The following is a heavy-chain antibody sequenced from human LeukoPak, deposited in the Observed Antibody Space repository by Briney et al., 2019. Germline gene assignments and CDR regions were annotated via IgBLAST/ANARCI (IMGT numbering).Heavy chain of an antibody. CDR3: ARPGTYCSDGSCYSLPAEVYFDY. D-gene: IGHD2-15*01. CDR2: INHSGST. CDR1: GGSFSGYY. J-gene: IGHJ4*02. Sequence: SETLSLTCAVYGGSFSGYYWSWIRQPPGKGLEWIGEINHSGSTNYNPSLKSRVTISVDTSKNQFSLKLSSVTAADTAVYYCARPGTYCSDGSCYSLPAEVYFDYWGQGTLVTVSS. V-gene: IGHV4-34*01.